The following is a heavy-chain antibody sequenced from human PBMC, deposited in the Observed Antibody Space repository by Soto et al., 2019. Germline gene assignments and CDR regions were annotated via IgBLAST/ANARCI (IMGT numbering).Heavy chain of an antibody. J-gene: IGHJ6*03. CDR2: IYYSGST. CDR3: VLSATISYYYYMDV. Sequence: SETLSVTCTVSGGSISSGGYYWSWIRQHPGKGLEWIGYIYYSGSTYYNPSLKSRVTISVDTSKNQFSLKLSSVTAADTAVYYCVLSATISYYYYMDVWGKGTTVTVSS. V-gene: IGHV4-31*03. D-gene: IGHD3-3*01. CDR1: GGSISSGGYY.